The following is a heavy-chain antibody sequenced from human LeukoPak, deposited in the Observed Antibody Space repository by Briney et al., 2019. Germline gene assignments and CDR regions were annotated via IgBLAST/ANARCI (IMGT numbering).Heavy chain of an antibody. J-gene: IGHJ5*02. CDR2: INARNGAT. CDR1: GYVFVSNG. Sequence: ASVKVSCKASGYVFVSNGISWVRRAPGQRLEWIGWINARNGATDYAQNFWGRATLTTDTSTSTAYMELRSLRSDDMAVYYCVRDQGVVRFDPWGQGTLVTVSS. CDR3: VRDQGVVRFDP. D-gene: IGHD3-16*02. V-gene: IGHV1-18*03.